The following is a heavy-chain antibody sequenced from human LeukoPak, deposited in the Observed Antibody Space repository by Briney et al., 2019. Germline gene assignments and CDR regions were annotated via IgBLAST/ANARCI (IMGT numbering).Heavy chain of an antibody. CDR2: IKQDGSEK. Sequence: PGGSLRPSCAASGFIFSSYWMSWVRQAPGKGLEWVANIKQDGSEKYYVDSVKGRFTISRDNAKNSVFLQMYSLRSEDTAVYYCARDHQAGYYAPVDYWGQGTLVTVSS. J-gene: IGHJ4*02. CDR1: GFIFSSYW. V-gene: IGHV3-7*04. CDR3: ARDHQAGYYAPVDY. D-gene: IGHD3-22*01.